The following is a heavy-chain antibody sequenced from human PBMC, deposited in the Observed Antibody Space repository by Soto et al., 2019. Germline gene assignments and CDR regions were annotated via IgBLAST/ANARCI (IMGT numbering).Heavy chain of an antibody. Sequence: EVQVVQSGGGLVKPGGSLRLSCAASGFTFSSYTLAWVRPAPGKGLEWVSSISSGGEYIYYAESFKGRVAISRDNARNSLSLPMNSLRAEDTAVYFCATDPNSSGFGGFFDYWGQGTLVTVSS. D-gene: IGHD5-12*01. CDR2: ISSGGEYI. V-gene: IGHV3-21*02. CDR1: GFTFSSYT. J-gene: IGHJ4*02. CDR3: ATDPNSSGFGGFFDY.